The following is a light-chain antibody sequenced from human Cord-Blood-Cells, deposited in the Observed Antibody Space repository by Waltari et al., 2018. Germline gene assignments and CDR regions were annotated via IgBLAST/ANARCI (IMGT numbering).Light chain of an antibody. V-gene: IGLV2-11*01. CDR2: DVS. CDR1: SSDVGGYNY. J-gene: IGLJ3*02. CDR3: CSYAGSYTWV. Sequence: QSALTQPRSVSGSPGQSVTISCTGNSSDVGGYNYVSWYQQHPGKAPKLMIYDVSKRPSGVPDRFSGSKSGNTASLTISGLQAEDDADYYCCSYAGSYTWVFGGGTKLTVL.